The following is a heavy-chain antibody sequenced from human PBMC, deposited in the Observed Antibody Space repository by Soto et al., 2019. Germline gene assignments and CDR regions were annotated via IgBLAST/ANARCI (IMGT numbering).Heavy chain of an antibody. J-gene: IGHJ4*02. D-gene: IGHD3-10*01. CDR3: AHLYLWPGCLHVSD. V-gene: IGHV2-5*02. CDR1: GFSLSTSGVG. CDR2: IYWDDDK. Sequence: QITLKESGPTLVKPTQTLTLTCTFSGFSLSTSGVGVGWIRQPPGKALEWLALIYWDDDKRYSPSLKSRLTITKDTSKTQVVLTMTNMDPVDTATYYCAHLYLWPGCLHVSDWGQGTLVTVSS.